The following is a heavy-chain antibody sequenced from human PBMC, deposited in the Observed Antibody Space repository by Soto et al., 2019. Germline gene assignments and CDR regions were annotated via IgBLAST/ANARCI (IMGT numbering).Heavy chain of an antibody. Sequence: GESLKISCKGSGYSYTSYWIGWVRQRPGRCLEWMWIINPADSETNYSPSFQGQVTISADRSTSTAFLQWSTLKASDTAVYYCAREQQLLLWYYYGMDVWGQGTTVTVSS. D-gene: IGHD6-13*01. CDR2: INPADSET. CDR1: GYSYTSYW. J-gene: IGHJ6*02. CDR3: AREQQLLLWYYYGMDV. V-gene: IGHV5-51*01.